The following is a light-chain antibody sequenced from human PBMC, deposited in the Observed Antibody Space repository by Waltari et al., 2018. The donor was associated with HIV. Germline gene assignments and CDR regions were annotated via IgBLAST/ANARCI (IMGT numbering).Light chain of an antibody. J-gene: IGKJ5*01. Sequence: DIVVTQPPDPLPVSLGERATTNFRSRQRVLSSRANNNYLAWYQQKPGQPPKLLIDWASFRESGVPDRFSGSGSATYFTLTISRLQADDVAVYYCQQFYTTPITFGQGTRLEIK. V-gene: IGKV4-1*01. CDR1: QRVLSSRANNNY. CDR3: QQFYTTPIT. CDR2: WAS.